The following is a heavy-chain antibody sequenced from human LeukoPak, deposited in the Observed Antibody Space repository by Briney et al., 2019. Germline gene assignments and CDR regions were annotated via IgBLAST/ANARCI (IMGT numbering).Heavy chain of an antibody. CDR2: IYYSGST. D-gene: IGHD3-22*01. J-gene: IGHJ4*02. V-gene: IGHV4-30-4*01. CDR3: ARYDSSGYYPDY. Sequence: PSQTLSLTCTVSGGSISSGDYYWSWIRQPPGKGLEWIGYIYYSGSTYYNPSLKSRVTISVDTSKNQFSLKLSSVTAADRAVYYCARYDSSGYYPDYWGQGTLVTVSS. CDR1: GGSISSGDYY.